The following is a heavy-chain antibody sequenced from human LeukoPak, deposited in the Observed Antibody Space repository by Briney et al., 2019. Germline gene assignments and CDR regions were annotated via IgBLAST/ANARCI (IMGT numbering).Heavy chain of an antibody. J-gene: IGHJ1*01. Sequence: ASVKVSCKASGYTFTGYYMHWVRQAPGQGLEWMGWINPNSGGTNYAQKFQGRVTMTRDTSISTVYMELSRLRSDDTAVYYCAREDIVVVPAATKYFQHWGQGTLVTVSS. V-gene: IGHV1-2*02. D-gene: IGHD2-2*01. CDR1: GYTFTGYY. CDR3: AREDIVVVPAATKYFQH. CDR2: INPNSGGT.